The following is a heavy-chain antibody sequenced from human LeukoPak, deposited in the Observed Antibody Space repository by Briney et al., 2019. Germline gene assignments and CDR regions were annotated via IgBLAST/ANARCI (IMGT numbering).Heavy chain of an antibody. CDR3: ARDPNIVVVPGSWFDP. CDR2: ISSSSSYI. Sequence: PGGSLRLSCAASGFTFSNYGMHWVRQAPGKGLEWVSSISSSSSYIYYADSVKGRFTISRDNAKNSLYLQMNSLRAEDTAVYYCARDPNIVVVPGSWFDPWGQGTLVTVSS. D-gene: IGHD2-2*01. CDR1: GFTFSNYG. J-gene: IGHJ5*02. V-gene: IGHV3-21*01.